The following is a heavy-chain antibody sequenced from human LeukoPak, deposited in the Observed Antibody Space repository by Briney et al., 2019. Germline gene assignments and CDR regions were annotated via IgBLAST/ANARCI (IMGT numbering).Heavy chain of an antibody. V-gene: IGHV3-21*01. CDR3: ARARTDTAMDNYMDV. CDR1: GFTFSSYS. J-gene: IGHJ6*03. CDR2: ISSSSSYI. D-gene: IGHD5-18*01. Sequence: GGSLRLSCAASGFTFSSYSMNWVRQAPGKGLEWVSSISSSSSYIYYADSVKGRFTISRDSAKNSLYLQMNSLRAEDTAVYYCARARTDTAMDNYMDVWGKGTTVTVSS.